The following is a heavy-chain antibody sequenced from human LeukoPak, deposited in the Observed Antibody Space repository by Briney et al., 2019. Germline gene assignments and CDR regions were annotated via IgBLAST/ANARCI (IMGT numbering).Heavy chain of an antibody. CDR2: INQDESVK. CDR1: GFTFSNYW. V-gene: IGHV3-7*01. Sequence: GGSLRLSCAASGFTFSNYWMSWVRQAPGKGLEWVANINQDESVKYYVDSLKGRFTVSRDNAKNSLYLQMNSLRAEDTAVYYCARDTAAGYCSSTSCSNWFDPWGQGTLVTVSS. CDR3: ARDTAAGYCSSTSCSNWFDP. J-gene: IGHJ5*02. D-gene: IGHD2-2*03.